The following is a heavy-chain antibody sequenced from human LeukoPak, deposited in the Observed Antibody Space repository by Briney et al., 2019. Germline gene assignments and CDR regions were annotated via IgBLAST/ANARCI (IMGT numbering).Heavy chain of an antibody. V-gene: IGHV3-23*01. D-gene: IGHD3-9*01. CDR1: GFTFSSYA. J-gene: IGHJ4*02. Sequence: GGSLRLSCAASGFTFSSYAMSWVRQAPGKGLKWVSAISGSGGSTYYADSVKGRFTISRDNSKNTLCLQMKNLRAEDTAVYYCAKDYRDYDILDGFDYWGQGTLVTVSS. CDR3: AKDYRDYDILDGFDY. CDR2: ISGSGGST.